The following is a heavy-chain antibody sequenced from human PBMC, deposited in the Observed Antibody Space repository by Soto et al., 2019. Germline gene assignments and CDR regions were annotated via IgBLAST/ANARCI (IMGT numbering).Heavy chain of an antibody. Sequence: QVQLQESGPGLVKPSQTLSLTCTVSGGSISSGGYYWSWIRQHPGKGLEWIGYIYYSGSTYYNPSLKSRVTISVETSKNKFSLKLSSVTAADTAVYYCARDRYCSGGSCYWNYYYGMTSGAKGPLSPSP. CDR1: GGSISSGGYY. D-gene: IGHD2-15*01. V-gene: IGHV4-31*03. CDR2: IYYSGST. CDR3: ARDRYCSGGSCYWNYYYGMTS. J-gene: IGHJ6*02.